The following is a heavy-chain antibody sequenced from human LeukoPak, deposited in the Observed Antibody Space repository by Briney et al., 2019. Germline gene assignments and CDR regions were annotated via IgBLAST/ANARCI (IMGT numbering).Heavy chain of an antibody. D-gene: IGHD3-16*01. CDR3: ARDLGGFDY. J-gene: IGHJ4*02. CDR1: GFTFSSYS. CDR2: ISSSSSYI. Sequence: PGGSLRLSCAASGFTFSSYSMNWVRQALGRGLEWVSSISSSSSYIYYADSVKGRFTISRDNAKNSLYLQMNSLRAEDTAVYYCARDLGGFDYWGQGTLVTVSS. V-gene: IGHV3-21*01.